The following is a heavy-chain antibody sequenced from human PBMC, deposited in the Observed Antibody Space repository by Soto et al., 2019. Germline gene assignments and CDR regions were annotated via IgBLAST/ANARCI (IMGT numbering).Heavy chain of an antibody. D-gene: IGHD5-12*01. CDR1: GFTFSASA. Sequence: VQLVESGGGLVQPGGSLKLSGAASGFTFSASALHWVRQASGKGLEWVGHIKNKADNYATTYGASMKGRVTVSRDDSKNTAYLQMNSLTTEDTAVYYCVRRGGLLAEAFDVWGQGTMVTVSS. V-gene: IGHV3-73*01. J-gene: IGHJ3*01. CDR3: VRRGGLLAEAFDV. CDR2: IKNKADNYAT.